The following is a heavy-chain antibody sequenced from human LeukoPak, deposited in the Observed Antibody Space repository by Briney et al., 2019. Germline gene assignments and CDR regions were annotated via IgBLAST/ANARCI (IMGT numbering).Heavy chain of an antibody. Sequence: EASVKVSCKASGYTFTSYYMHWVRQAPGQGLEWMGIINPSGGSTSYAQKFQGRVTMTRDTSTSTVYMELSSLRSEDTAVYYCARAEYDSSGYYYGAFDYWGQGTLVTVSS. V-gene: IGHV1-46*01. CDR3: ARAEYDSSGYYYGAFDY. J-gene: IGHJ4*02. CDR2: INPSGGST. CDR1: GYTFTSYY. D-gene: IGHD3-22*01.